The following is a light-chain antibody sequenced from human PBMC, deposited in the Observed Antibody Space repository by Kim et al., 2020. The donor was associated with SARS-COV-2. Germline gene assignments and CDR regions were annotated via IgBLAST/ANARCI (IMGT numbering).Light chain of an antibody. V-gene: IGKV1-39*01. Sequence: AVGDRVIITCRTSQSISSHLNWYQQKPGKAPKLLIFAASSLQSGVPSRFSGSGSGTDFTLTITTLQPEDFATYYCQQGYSSPQITFGQGTRLEIK. CDR1: QSISSH. J-gene: IGKJ5*01. CDR3: QQGYSSPQIT. CDR2: AAS.